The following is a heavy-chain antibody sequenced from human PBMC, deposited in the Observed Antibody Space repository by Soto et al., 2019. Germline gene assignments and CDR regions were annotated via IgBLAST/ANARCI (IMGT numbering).Heavy chain of an antibody. V-gene: IGHV3-66*01. Sequence: PGGSLRLSCAASGFTVSTKYMSWVRQAPGKGLEWVSVIYSGGSTFYADSVRGRFTISRDNSKNTVNLQMNSLRAEDTAVYYCAKDRANSGALVRFDPWGQGTLVTVSS. D-gene: IGHD2-15*01. CDR1: GFTVSTKY. CDR2: IYSGGST. CDR3: AKDRANSGALVRFDP. J-gene: IGHJ5*02.